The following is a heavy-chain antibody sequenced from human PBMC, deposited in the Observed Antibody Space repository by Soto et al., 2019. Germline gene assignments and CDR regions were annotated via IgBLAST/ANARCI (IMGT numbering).Heavy chain of an antibody. CDR3: ARENGHCTDACNRGAFDI. CDR1: GFTFSEYS. CDR2: IANGDNHI. D-gene: IGHD2-2*01. V-gene: IGHV3-21*01. Sequence: EVQVVESGGGLVKPGGSLRLSCAASGFTFSEYSFLWVRQAPGKGLEWLSFIANGDNHIFYSDSVKGRFTISRDNATNSVYLQLNSMRADASAVYYCARENGHCTDACNRGAFDIWGQGTMVTVSS. J-gene: IGHJ3*02.